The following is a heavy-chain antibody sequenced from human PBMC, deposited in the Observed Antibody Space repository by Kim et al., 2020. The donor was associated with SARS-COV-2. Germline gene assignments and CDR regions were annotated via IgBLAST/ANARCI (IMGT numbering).Heavy chain of an antibody. CDR1: GFTFSSYA. CDR2: ISVSAGST. Sequence: GGSLRLSCAASGFTFSSYAMTWVRQAPGKGLGWVSAISVSAGSTYYADSVKGRFTISRDTSKNTVYLKMNSLRAEDTAVYYCAKTPLEVADTNLFDSWGQGTLVTVSS. J-gene: IGHJ5*01. D-gene: IGHD2-15*01. V-gene: IGHV3-23*01. CDR3: AKTPLEVADTNLFDS.